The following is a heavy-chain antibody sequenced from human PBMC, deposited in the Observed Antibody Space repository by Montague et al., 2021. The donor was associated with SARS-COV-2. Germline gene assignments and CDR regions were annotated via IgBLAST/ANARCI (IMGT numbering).Heavy chain of an antibody. D-gene: IGHD3-9*01. CDR3: ARIRDYDILAGSYSGFDY. J-gene: IGHJ4*02. Sequence: PALVKPTQTLTLTCTFSGFSLSTSGMCVSWIRQPPGKALEWLALIDWDDDKYYSTSLKTRLPISKDTSKNQVVLTMTNMDPVDTATYYCARIRDYDILAGSYSGFDYWGQGTLVTVSS. CDR2: IDWDDDK. CDR1: GFSLSTSGMC. V-gene: IGHV2-70*01.